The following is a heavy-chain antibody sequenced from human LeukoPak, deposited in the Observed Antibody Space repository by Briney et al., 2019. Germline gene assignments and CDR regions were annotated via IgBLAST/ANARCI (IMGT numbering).Heavy chain of an antibody. J-gene: IGHJ4*02. CDR3: ASRGLLGYCSSTSCYADYYFDY. Sequence: GGSLRLSCAASGFTFSSYWMSWVRQAPGKGLEWVANIKQDGSEKYYVDSVKGRFTISRDNAKNSLYLQMNSLRAEDTAVHYCASRGLLGYCSSTSCYADYYFDYWGQGTLVTVSS. V-gene: IGHV3-7*01. D-gene: IGHD2-2*01. CDR2: IKQDGSEK. CDR1: GFTFSSYW.